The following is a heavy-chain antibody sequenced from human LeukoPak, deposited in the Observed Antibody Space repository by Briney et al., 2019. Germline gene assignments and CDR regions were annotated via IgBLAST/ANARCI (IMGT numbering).Heavy chain of an antibody. Sequence: SQTLSLTCTVSGGSISSGGYYWSWIRQHPGKGLEWIGYIYYSGSTYYNPSLKSRVTISVDTSKNQFSLKLSSVTAADTAVYYCARGSGRLSYYDFWSGYSSHYGMDVWGQGTTVTVSS. CDR2: IYYSGST. CDR1: GGSISSGGYY. CDR3: ARGSGRLSYYDFWSGYSSHYGMDV. D-gene: IGHD3-3*01. J-gene: IGHJ6*02. V-gene: IGHV4-31*03.